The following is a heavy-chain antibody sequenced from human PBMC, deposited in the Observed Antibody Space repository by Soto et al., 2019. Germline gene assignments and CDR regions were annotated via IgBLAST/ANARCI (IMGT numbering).Heavy chain of an antibody. CDR2: ISYDGGSK. J-gene: IGHJ6*02. CDR1: GFTFSKSA. D-gene: IGHD6-13*01. V-gene: IGHV3-30*18. CDR3: AKEHSRSWSLYYQYYGMDV. Sequence: QVQLVESGGGVVQPGRSLRLSCAASGFTFSKSAMHWVRQAPGKGLEWVAVISYDGGSKYYADSVKGRFTISRDNTKNTVYLQMNSLRPEDTAVLYCAKEHSRSWSLYYQYYGMDVWGQGTTVTVSS.